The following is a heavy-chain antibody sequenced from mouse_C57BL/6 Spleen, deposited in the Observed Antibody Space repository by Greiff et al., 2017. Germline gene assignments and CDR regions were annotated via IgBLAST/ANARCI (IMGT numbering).Heavy chain of an antibody. J-gene: IGHJ4*01. Sequence: QVQLQQPGAELVMPGASVKLSCKASGYTFTSYWMHWVKQRPGQGLEWMGEIDPSDSYTNYNKKFKGKATLTVEESSSTAYMQLSSLTSEDSAVSYCERSRACAMDYWGQGTSVTVSS. CDR2: IDPSDSYT. CDR3: ERSRACAMDY. V-gene: IGHV1-69*01. CDR1: GYTFTSYW.